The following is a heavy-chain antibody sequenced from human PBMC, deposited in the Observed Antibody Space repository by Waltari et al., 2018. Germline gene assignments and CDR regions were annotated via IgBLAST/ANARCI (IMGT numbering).Heavy chain of an antibody. CDR3: ARAIWRSTWKLGQFDP. V-gene: IGHV4-4*07. CDR2: IHTSGST. D-gene: IGHD1-1*01. CDR1: GGSISSNY. J-gene: IGHJ5*02. Sequence: QVQLQESGPGLVKPSETLSLTCTVSGGSISSNYWSWIRQPAGKGLEWIGRIHTSGSTNYNPSLESRVTMSVDTSKNQFSLKLTSVTAADTAVYYCARAIWRSTWKLGQFDPWGQGILVTVSS.